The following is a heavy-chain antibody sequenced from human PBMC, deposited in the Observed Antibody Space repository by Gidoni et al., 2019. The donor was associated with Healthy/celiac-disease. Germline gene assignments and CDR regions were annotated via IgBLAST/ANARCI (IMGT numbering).Heavy chain of an antibody. D-gene: IGHD4-17*01. V-gene: IGHV3-15*01. CDR3: TTYGDYVGYYYYGMDV. J-gene: IGHJ6*02. CDR1: GFTFSNAW. CDR2: IKSKTDGGTT. Sequence: EVQLVESGGGLVKPGGSLRLSCAASGFTFSNAWMSWVRQAPGKGLEWVGRIKSKTDGGTTDYAAPVKGRFTISRDDSKNTLYLQMNSLKTEDTAVYYCTTYGDYVGYYYYGMDVWGQGTTVTVSS.